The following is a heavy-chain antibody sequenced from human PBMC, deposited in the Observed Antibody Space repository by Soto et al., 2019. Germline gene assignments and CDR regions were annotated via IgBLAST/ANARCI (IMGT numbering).Heavy chain of an antibody. D-gene: IGHD3-3*01. J-gene: IGHJ3*02. Sequence: GGSLRLSCAASGFTFSSYSMNWVRQAPGKGLEWVSSISSSSSYIYYADSVKGRFTISRDNAKNSLYLQMNSLRAEDTAVYYCARENYDFWSGYSPNAFDIWGQGTMVTVS. CDR1: GFTFSSYS. CDR3: ARENYDFWSGYSPNAFDI. V-gene: IGHV3-21*01. CDR2: ISSSSSYI.